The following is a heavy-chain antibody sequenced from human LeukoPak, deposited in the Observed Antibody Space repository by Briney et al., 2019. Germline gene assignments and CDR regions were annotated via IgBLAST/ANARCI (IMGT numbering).Heavy chain of an antibody. V-gene: IGHV1-18*04. J-gene: IGHJ6*01. CDR2: SSPYRDAP. CDR1: GYTFSNYG. CDR3: ARERVFRSNRDYDMDL. D-gene: IGHD2-21*01. Sequence: ASVTLSCTASGYTFSNYGINWVRQAPGQGLEWMGWSSPYRDAPEYAQKFQGRVTITTDTSTTSAYMDLDSLTSDDTAIDFCARERVFRSNRDYDMDLWGKGTAVAV.